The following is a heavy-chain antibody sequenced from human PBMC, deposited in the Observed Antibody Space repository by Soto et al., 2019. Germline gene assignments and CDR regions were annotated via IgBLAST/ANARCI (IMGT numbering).Heavy chain of an antibody. CDR1: GGTFSSYA. CDR2: IIPIFGTA. D-gene: IGHD3-22*01. CDR3: ARGYDSSGYHTPFDY. J-gene: IGHJ4*02. Sequence: ASVKVSCKASGGTFSSYAISWVRQAPGQGLEWMGGIIPIFGTANYAQKFQGRVTITADESTSTAYMELSSLRSEDTAVYYCARGYDSSGYHTPFDYWGQGTLVTVSS. V-gene: IGHV1-69*13.